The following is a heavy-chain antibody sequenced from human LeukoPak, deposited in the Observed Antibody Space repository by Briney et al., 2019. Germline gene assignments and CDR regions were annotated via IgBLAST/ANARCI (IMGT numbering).Heavy chain of an antibody. CDR1: GYSFTSYW. D-gene: IGHD6-13*01. CDR2: IYPGDSDT. V-gene: IGHV5-51*01. Sequence: ESLQISCKGSGYSFTSYWIGWVRQMPGKGLEWMGIIYPGDSDTRYSPSFQGQVTISADKSISTAYLQWSSLKASDTAMYYCARMDIAAADTYNWFDPWGQGTLVTVSS. J-gene: IGHJ5*02. CDR3: ARMDIAAADTYNWFDP.